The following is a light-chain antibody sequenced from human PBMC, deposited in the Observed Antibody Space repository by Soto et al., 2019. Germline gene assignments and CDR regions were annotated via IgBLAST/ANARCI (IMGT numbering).Light chain of an antibody. J-gene: IGKJ1*01. CDR2: KAS. V-gene: IGKV1-5*03. CDR3: QQYGSSPRT. Sequence: DIQMTQSPSTLSGSVGARVTLTCRASQTISSWLAWYQQKPGKAPKLLIYKASSLESGVPSRFSGSGSGTDCTLTISRLAPEDVAVYYCQQYGSSPRTLGQGTKVDIK. CDR1: QTISSW.